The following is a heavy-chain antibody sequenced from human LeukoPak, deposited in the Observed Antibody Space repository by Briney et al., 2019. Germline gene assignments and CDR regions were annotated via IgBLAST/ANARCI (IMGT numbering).Heavy chain of an antibody. D-gene: IGHD5-18*01. CDR2: INHSGIT. Sequence: PSETLSLTCAVYGGSFSDYYWSWIRQPPGKGLEYIGEINHSGITNYNPSLMSRVTISVDTSKNQFSLKLSSVTAADTAVYYCARDRGSEYIYADNPAVPYMDVWGKGTTVTVSS. CDR1: GGSFSDYY. V-gene: IGHV4-34*01. CDR3: ARDRGSEYIYADNPAVPYMDV. J-gene: IGHJ6*03.